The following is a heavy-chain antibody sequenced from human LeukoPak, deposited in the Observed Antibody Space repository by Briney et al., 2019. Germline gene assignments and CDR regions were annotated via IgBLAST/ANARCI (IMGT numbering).Heavy chain of an antibody. D-gene: IGHD6-13*01. CDR3: AKGLRGSSYDY. CDR1: GFPFITFA. Sequence: GGSLRLPCAASGFPFITFAMSWVPKAPGKGLEWVSGIGGSGGNTHHADSVKGRFTISRDNSKNTLYLQMNSLRAEDTAVYYCAKGLRGSSYDYWGQGNLVTVSS. V-gene: IGHV3-23*01. CDR2: IGGSGGNT. J-gene: IGHJ4*02.